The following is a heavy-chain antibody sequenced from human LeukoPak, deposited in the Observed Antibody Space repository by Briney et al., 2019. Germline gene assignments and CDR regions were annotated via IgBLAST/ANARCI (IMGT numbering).Heavy chain of an antibody. J-gene: IGHJ4*02. CDR2: INPNSGGT. V-gene: IGHV1-2*02. D-gene: IGHD3-22*01. CDR3: ARGFSDSSGKSLDY. Sequence: ASVKVSCKPSGYTFTVNYVHWVRQAPGQGLEWVGWINPNSGGTYYAQKFQGRVTMTRDTSISTAYMDLSRLTSDDTAVYYCARGFSDSSGKSLDYWGQGTLVTVSS. CDR1: GYTFTVNY.